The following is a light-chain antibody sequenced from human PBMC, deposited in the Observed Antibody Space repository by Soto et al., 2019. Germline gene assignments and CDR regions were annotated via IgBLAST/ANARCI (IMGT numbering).Light chain of an antibody. CDR1: SSSFNINT. V-gene: IGLV1-44*01. CDR3: ATWDDSLNGLV. J-gene: IGLJ3*02. CDR2: INN. Sequence: QSVLTQPPSASGTPGQRVTISCSGGSSSFNINTVTWYQQLPGAAPKLLIHINNQRPSGTPDRSSASKSGTSASLAIGGLQPEDDGTYQCATWDDSLNGLVFGGGTKLTLL.